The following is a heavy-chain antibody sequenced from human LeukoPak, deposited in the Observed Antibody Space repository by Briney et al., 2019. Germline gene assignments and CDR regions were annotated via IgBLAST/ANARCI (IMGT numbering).Heavy chain of an antibody. Sequence: GASVKVSCKASGYTFTSYAMNRVRHAPGQGVEWMGWINTNTGNPTYAQGFTGRFVFSLDTSVSTAYLQISSLKAEDTAVYYCASTSAGTSVDYWGQGTLVTVSS. D-gene: IGHD6-13*01. CDR3: ASTSAGTSVDY. V-gene: IGHV7-4-1*02. CDR1: GYTFTSYA. J-gene: IGHJ4*02. CDR2: INTNTGNP.